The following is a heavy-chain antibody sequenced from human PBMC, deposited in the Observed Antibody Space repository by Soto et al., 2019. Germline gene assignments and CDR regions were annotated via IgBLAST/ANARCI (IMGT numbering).Heavy chain of an antibody. D-gene: IGHD2-2*01. CDR2: INPHNGNT. J-gene: IGHJ4*02. CDR3: ARDVGKHCSATRCYGGHS. CDR1: GYTFNTYG. V-gene: IGHV1-18*01. Sequence: GASVKVSCKASGYTFNTYGISWVRQAPGQGLEWMGWINPHNGNTDLALQFQGRVTLTTDISRSTAYMELRSLRSDDTALYYCARDVGKHCSATRCYGGHSWGQGTPVT.